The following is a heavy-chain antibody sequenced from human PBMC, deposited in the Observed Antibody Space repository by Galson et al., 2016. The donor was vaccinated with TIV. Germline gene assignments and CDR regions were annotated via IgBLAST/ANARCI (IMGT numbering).Heavy chain of an antibody. CDR2: ISSSSSTI. Sequence: SLRLSCAASGFAFSRYSMNWVRQAPGKGLEWISYISSSSSTIYYVDSVKGRFTVSRDNAKNSLYLQMDSLRADDTAVYYCYGSGSYYPLAYWGQRTLVIVSS. J-gene: IGHJ4*02. CDR3: YGSGSYYPLAY. D-gene: IGHD3-10*01. V-gene: IGHV3-48*04. CDR1: GFAFSRYS.